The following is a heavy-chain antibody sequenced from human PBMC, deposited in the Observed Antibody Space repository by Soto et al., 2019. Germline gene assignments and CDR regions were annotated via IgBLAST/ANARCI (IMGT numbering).Heavy chain of an antibody. Sequence: GGSLRLSCAASGFTFSSYAMSWVRQAPGKGLEWVSAISGSGGSTYYADSVKGRFTISRDNSKNKLYLQMNSLRAEDTALYYCAKDGGGPGCRGYYYYMDVWGKGTTVTV. CDR1: GFTFSSYA. D-gene: IGHD2-15*01. CDR3: AKDGGGPGCRGYYYYMDV. V-gene: IGHV3-23*01. CDR2: ISGSGGST. J-gene: IGHJ6*03.